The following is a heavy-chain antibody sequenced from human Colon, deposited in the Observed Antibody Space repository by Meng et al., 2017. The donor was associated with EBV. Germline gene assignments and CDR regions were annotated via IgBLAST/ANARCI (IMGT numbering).Heavy chain of an antibody. D-gene: IGHD2-15*01. CDR2: INHVGSA. J-gene: IGHJ4*02. CDR1: GWCFSYTY. V-gene: IGHV4-34*01. CDR3: SCSDCSGGTCYLDC. Sequence: QLQVQLWVSGLLKVTEPLSLTRTVSGWCFSYTYYTCSRQPPGKGLELIWEINHVGSATYNPSLKSRVTISVDTSKNQFSLKLSSVTAADAAVYDCSCSDCSGGTCYLDCWGQGTLVTVSS.